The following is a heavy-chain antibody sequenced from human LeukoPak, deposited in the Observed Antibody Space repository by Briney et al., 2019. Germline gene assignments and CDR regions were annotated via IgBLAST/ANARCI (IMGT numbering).Heavy chain of an antibody. J-gene: IGHJ5*02. CDR3: AKLGTYYYDSSGYP. Sequence: GGSLRLSCAASGFTFSSYAMSWVRQPPGKGLEWVSAISGSGGSTYHADSVKGRFTISRDNSKNTLYLQMNSLRAEDTAVYYCAKLGTYYYDSSGYPWGQGTLVTVSS. CDR2: ISGSGGST. CDR1: GFTFSSYA. D-gene: IGHD3-22*01. V-gene: IGHV3-23*01.